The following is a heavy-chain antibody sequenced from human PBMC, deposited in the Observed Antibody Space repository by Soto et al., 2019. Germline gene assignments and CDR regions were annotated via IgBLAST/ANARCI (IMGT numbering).Heavy chain of an antibody. D-gene: IGHD6-13*01. CDR3: ARARGASAGIYYYYGMDL. V-gene: IGHV3-33*01. Sequence: GGSLRLSCASSGFTFSSYGMHWVRQAPGKGLEWVAVIWYDGSNKYYADSVKGRFTISRDNSKNTLYLQMNSLRAEDTAVYYCARARGASAGIYYYYGMDLWGPGTTVTVSS. J-gene: IGHJ6*02. CDR1: GFTFSSYG. CDR2: IWYDGSNK.